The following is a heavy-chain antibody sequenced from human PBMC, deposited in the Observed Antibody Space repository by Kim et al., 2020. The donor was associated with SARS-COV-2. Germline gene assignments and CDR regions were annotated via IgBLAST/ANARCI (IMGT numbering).Heavy chain of an antibody. CDR1: GGSFSGYY. J-gene: IGHJ4*02. CDR3: ARVRDVLRYFDRRYYFDY. Sequence: SETLSLTCAVYGGSFSGYYWSWIRQPPGKGLEWIGEINHSGSTNYNPSLKSRVTISVDTSKNQFSLKLSSVTAADTAVYYCARVRDVLRYFDRRYYFDYWGQGTLVTVSS. D-gene: IGHD3-9*01. V-gene: IGHV4-34*01. CDR2: INHSGST.